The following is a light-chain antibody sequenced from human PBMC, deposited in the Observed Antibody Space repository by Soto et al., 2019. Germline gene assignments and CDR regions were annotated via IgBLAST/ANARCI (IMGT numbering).Light chain of an antibody. J-gene: IGLJ1*01. CDR1: SSNIGSNT. Sequence: QSVLTQPPSTSGTPGQRVTISCSGSSSNIGSNTVNWYQHLPGTAPKLLIYSNNQRPSGVPDRFSGSKSGTSASLAVSGLQSEDEADYCCAAWDGSLRGYVFGTGTKVTVL. V-gene: IGLV1-44*01. CDR3: AAWDGSLRGYV. CDR2: SNN.